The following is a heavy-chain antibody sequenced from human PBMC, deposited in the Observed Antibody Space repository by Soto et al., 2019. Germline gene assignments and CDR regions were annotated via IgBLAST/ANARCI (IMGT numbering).Heavy chain of an antibody. CDR2: ISYDGSNK. J-gene: IGHJ6*02. D-gene: IGHD1-26*01. Sequence: PGGSLRLSCAASGFTFSSYGMHWVRQAPGKGLEWVAVISYDGSNKYYADSVKGRFTISRDNSKNTLYLQMNSLRAEDTAVYYCAKDVVGVGATAYYYYYYGMDVWGQGTTVTVSS. CDR1: GFTFSSYG. CDR3: AKDVVGVGATAYYYYYYGMDV. V-gene: IGHV3-30*18.